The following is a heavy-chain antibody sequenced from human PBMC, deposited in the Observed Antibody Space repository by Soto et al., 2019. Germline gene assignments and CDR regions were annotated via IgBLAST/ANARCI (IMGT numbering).Heavy chain of an antibody. D-gene: IGHD6-13*01. CDR3: ASDQTGITTAGGGRIDR. CDR1: GFTFSTHA. CDR2: VSFDGSNK. Sequence: VQLVESGGGVVQPGRSLRLSCAASGFTFSTHAMHWVRQAPGKGLECVAIVSFDGSNKYYADSVKGRFTISRDNSKNTLYLQMSGLTPEDTAFYYCASDQTGITTAGGGRIDRWGQGTLVTVSS. V-gene: IGHV3-30-3*01. J-gene: IGHJ5*02.